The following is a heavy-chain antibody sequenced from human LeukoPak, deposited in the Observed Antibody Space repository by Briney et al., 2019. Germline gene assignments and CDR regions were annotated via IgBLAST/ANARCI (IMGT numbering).Heavy chain of an antibody. CDR3: ASDFDL. CDR1: GGSISSYY. V-gene: IGHV4-59*01. Sequence: PSETLSLTCTVSGGSISSYYWSWIRQPPGKGLEWIGYICYSGSTNYNPSLESRVTISVDTSKNQFSLKLSSVTAADTAVYYCASDFDLWGRGTLVTVSS. J-gene: IGHJ2*01. CDR2: ICYSGST.